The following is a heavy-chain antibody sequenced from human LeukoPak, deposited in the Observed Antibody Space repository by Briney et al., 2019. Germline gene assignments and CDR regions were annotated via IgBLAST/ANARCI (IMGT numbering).Heavy chain of an antibody. D-gene: IGHD3-10*01. J-gene: IGHJ1*01. CDR3: AKDRTDSLRFGDLYGY. V-gene: IGHV3-30*18. CDR2: ISYDGSKR. Sequence: PGGSLRLSCAASGFGFSTFGMHWVRQAPGKALEWVALISYDGSKRYYIDSVKGRFTISRDNSKNTLYLQMNSLTAADTAVYFCAKDRTDSLRFGDLYGYWGQGTLVTVSS. CDR1: GFGFSTFG.